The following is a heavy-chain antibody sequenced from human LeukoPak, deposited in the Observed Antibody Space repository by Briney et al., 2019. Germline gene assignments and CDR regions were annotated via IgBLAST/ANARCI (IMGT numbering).Heavy chain of an antibody. CDR3: ARHSYDGGFDY. CDR2: IAPSDSYT. CDR1: RYRLTSYL. Sequence: GESLKISCSGSRYRLTSYLISLVRQLPGKGHQRMARIAPSDSYTNYSPSFQGHVTISADKSISTAYLQWSSLKASDTAMYYCARHSYDGGFDYWGQGTLVAVSS. D-gene: IGHD5-12*01. J-gene: IGHJ4*02. V-gene: IGHV5-10-1*01.